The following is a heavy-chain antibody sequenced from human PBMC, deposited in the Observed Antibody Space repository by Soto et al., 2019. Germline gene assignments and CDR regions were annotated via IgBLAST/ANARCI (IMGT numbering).Heavy chain of an antibody. D-gene: IGHD3-22*01. Sequence: ASVKVSCKASGFTFISFYMHWVRQAPGQGPEWMGIMHPYGGSTGYAQKFQGRVTLTRDTSTRTDYMELSSLRSDDTAVYYCAILYYYDSGDYYSNYQYYGMDVWGQGTTVTV. CDR1: GFTFISFY. V-gene: IGHV1-46*01. CDR3: AILYYYDSGDYYSNYQYYGMDV. J-gene: IGHJ6*02. CDR2: MHPYGGST.